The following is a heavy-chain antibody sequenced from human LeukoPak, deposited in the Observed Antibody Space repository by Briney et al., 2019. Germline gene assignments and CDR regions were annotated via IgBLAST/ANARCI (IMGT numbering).Heavy chain of an antibody. Sequence: PGGSLRLSCAASGFTFSSYAMHWVRQAPGKGLEWVAVISYDGSNKYYADSVKGRFTISRDNSKNTLYLQMNSLRAEDTAVYYCAKVPSSLSGAGQRYFDYWGQGTLVTVSS. D-gene: IGHD6-19*01. J-gene: IGHJ4*02. CDR1: GFTFSSYA. V-gene: IGHV3-30-3*01. CDR3: AKVPSSLSGAGQRYFDY. CDR2: ISYDGSNK.